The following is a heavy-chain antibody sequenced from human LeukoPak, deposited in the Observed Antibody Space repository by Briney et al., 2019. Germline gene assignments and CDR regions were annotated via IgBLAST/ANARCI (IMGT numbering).Heavy chain of an antibody. V-gene: IGHV5-51*01. CDR1: GYSFTNYW. CDR2: IYPGGSDT. CDR3: ARHKVESEIYSWFDP. D-gene: IGHD2-15*01. Sequence: GESLKISCKGSGYSFTNYWIGWVRQLPGKGLEWMGIIYPGGSDTRYSPSFQGQVTISADKSISTAYLQWSSLKASDTAMYYCARHKVESEIYSWFDPWGQGTLVTVSS. J-gene: IGHJ5*02.